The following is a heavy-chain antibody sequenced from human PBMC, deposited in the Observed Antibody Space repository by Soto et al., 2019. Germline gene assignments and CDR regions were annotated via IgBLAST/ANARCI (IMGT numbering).Heavy chain of an antibody. CDR3: AAGTDTAMEQGADY. V-gene: IGHV3-21*02. D-gene: IGHD5-18*01. CDR2: ISTTGRYI. CDR1: GFTFSDHS. J-gene: IGHJ4*02. Sequence: EVQLVESGGGLVKPGGSLRLSCAASGFTFSDHSMNWVRQAPGKGLEWVSSISTTGRYIYYADSMAGRFTISRDNAKNSLYLQINSLRGEDTAVYYCAAGTDTAMEQGADYWGQGTLVTVFS.